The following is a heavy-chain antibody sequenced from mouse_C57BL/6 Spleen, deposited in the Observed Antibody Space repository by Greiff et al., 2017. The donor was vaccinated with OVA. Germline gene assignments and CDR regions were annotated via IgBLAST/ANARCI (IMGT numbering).Heavy chain of an antibody. Sequence: VQLQQSGAELVRPGASVTLSCKASGYTFTDYEMHWVKQTPVHGLEWIGAIDPETGGTAYNQKFKGKAILTADKSSSTAYMELRSLTSEDSAVYYCTRRGSNWAFAYWGQGTLVTVSA. CDR1: GYTFTDYE. J-gene: IGHJ3*01. CDR3: TRRGSNWAFAY. CDR2: IDPETGGT. V-gene: IGHV1-15*01. D-gene: IGHD4-1*01.